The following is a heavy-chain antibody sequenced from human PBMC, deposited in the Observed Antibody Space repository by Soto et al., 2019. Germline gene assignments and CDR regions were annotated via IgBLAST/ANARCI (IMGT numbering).Heavy chain of an antibody. CDR2: ISSFSNYM. Sequence: GVSLRLSCAVSGFTFNSYSMNWVRQAPGKGLEWVSSISSFSNYMYYTDSVKGRFTISRDNARNSLYLQMNSLRAEDTAVYYCARGGGIVVVTAPYDHWGQGTLVTVSS. J-gene: IGHJ4*02. V-gene: IGHV3-21*01. CDR1: GFTFNSYS. D-gene: IGHD2-21*02. CDR3: ARGGGIVVVTAPYDH.